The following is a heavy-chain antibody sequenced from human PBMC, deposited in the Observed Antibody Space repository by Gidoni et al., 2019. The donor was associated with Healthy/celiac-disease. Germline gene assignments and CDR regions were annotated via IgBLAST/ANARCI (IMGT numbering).Heavy chain of an antibody. Sequence: QVQLVQSGAEVKKPGAAVKVSCKAAGYTFTSDGISWVRQAPGQGLEWMGWISAYNGNTNYAQKLQGSVTMTTDTSTSPAYMELRSLRSDDTAVYYCARGTAVAGAYNWFDPWGQGTLVTVSS. J-gene: IGHJ5*02. V-gene: IGHV1-18*01. CDR1: GYTFTSDG. D-gene: IGHD6-19*01. CDR3: ARGTAVAGAYNWFDP. CDR2: ISAYNGNT.